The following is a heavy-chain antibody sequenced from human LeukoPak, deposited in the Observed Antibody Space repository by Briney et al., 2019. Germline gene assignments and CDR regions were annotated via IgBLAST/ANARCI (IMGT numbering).Heavy chain of an antibody. V-gene: IGHV4-59*08. CDR1: GGSISSYY. CDR2: IYYSGST. Sequence: SETLSLTCTVSGGSISSYYWSWIRQPPGKGLEWIGYIYYSGSTNYNPSLKSRVTISVDTSKNQFSLKLSSVTAADTAVYYCARQWFGEAFDYWGQGTLVTVSS. CDR3: ARQWFGEAFDY. D-gene: IGHD3-10*01. J-gene: IGHJ4*02.